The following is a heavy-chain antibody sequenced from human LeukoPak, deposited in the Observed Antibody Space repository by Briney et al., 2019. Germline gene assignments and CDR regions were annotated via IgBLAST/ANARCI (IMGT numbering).Heavy chain of an antibody. V-gene: IGHV4-34*01. CDR2: INHSGST. Sequence: PSETLSLTCAVYGGPFSGHYWSWIRQPPGKGLEWSGEINHSGSTNYNPSLKSRVTISIDTSKNQFSLKLSSVTAADTAVYYCASLSSSGPSNWFDPWGQGTLVTVSS. D-gene: IGHD6-6*01. J-gene: IGHJ5*02. CDR1: GGPFSGHY. CDR3: ASLSSSGPSNWFDP.